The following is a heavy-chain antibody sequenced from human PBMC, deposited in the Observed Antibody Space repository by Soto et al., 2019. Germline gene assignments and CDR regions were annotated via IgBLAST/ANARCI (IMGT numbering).Heavy chain of an antibody. Sequence: TLSLTCTVSGGSISSNSYYWGWIRQPPGKGLEWIGSIYYSGSTYYNPSLKSRVTISVDTSKNQFSLKLSSVTAADTAVYYCARQGSYSYDTIGYEIDYWGQGTLVTVSS. D-gene: IGHD3-22*01. J-gene: IGHJ4*01. CDR1: GGSISSNSYY. CDR3: ARQGSYSYDTIGYEIDY. CDR2: IYYSGST. V-gene: IGHV4-39*01.